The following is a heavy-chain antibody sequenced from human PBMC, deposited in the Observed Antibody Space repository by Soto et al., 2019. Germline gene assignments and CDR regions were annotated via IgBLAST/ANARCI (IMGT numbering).Heavy chain of an antibody. CDR1: GGSISSGGYY. D-gene: IGHD6-13*01. Sequence: PSETLSLTCTVSGGSISSGGYYWSWVRQHPGKGLERIGYLYYSASTYYNPSLKSRVTISVDTSKNQFSLKLSSVTAADTAVYYCARVRARCIAAAGRGDCSYNWFDPGAREPWSPSPQ. CDR2: LYYSAST. J-gene: IGHJ5*02. CDR3: ARVRARCIAAAGRGDCSYNWFDP. V-gene: IGHV4-31*03.